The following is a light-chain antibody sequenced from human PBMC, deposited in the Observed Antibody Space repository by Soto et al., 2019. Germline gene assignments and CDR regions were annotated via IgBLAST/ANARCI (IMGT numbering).Light chain of an antibody. V-gene: IGKV3D-20*02. J-gene: IGKJ1*01. CDR3: HQRKSWPRT. Sequence: EIVLTQSRGTLSLSPGESATLPCRASQSVSFTYLAWYQQKPGQAPRLLIYGASSRATGIPDRFSGSGSGTDFTLTISRLEPEDFAVYYCHQRKSWPRTFGQGTKVDIK. CDR2: GAS. CDR1: QSVSFTY.